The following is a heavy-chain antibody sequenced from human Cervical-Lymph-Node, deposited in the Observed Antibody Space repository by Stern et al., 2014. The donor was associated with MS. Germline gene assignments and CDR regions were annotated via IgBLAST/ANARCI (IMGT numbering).Heavy chain of an antibody. J-gene: IGHJ4*02. CDR2: ISYDGGSK. D-gene: IGHD4-17*01. V-gene: IGHV3-30*18. CDR3: AKGETVITLTED. CDR1: GFTFSGHA. Sequence: VQLVESGGGVVQPGGSLKLSCAASGFTFSGHAMHWVRQAPGKGLEWVAGISYDGGSKYYADSVKGRFTISRDNSKNTLYLQLNSLRAEDTAVYYCAKGETVITLTEDWGQGTLVTVSS.